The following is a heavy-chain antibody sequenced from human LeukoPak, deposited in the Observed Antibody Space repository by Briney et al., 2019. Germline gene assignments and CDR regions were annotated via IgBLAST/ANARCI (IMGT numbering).Heavy chain of an antibody. D-gene: IGHD6-13*01. CDR3: ARPLAVSSSWYYFDY. J-gene: IGHJ4*02. CDR2: INAGNGNT. CDR1: GYTFTSYA. Sequence: SCAASGYTFTSYAMHWVRQAPGQRLEWMGWINAGNGNTKYSQKFQGRVTITRDTSASTAYMELSSLRSEDTAVYYCARPLAVSSSWYYFDYWGQGTLVTVSS. V-gene: IGHV1-3*01.